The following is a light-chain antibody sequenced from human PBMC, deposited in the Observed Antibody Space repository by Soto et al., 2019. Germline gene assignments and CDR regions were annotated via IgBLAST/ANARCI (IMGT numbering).Light chain of an antibody. CDR1: QTISRN. CDR3: QQYSSWPLT. Sequence: EIVMTQSPATLSLSPEETATLSCRASQTISRNLAWYQQKPGQAPRLLIYAASTRATSVPATFSGSGSGTEFSLTISSLQSEDFAIYYCQQYSSWPLTFGGGTKVEIK. CDR2: AAS. V-gene: IGKV3-15*01. J-gene: IGKJ4*01.